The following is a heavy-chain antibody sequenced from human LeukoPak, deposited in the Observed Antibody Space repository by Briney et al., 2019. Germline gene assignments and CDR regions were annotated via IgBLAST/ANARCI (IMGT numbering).Heavy chain of an antibody. J-gene: IGHJ4*02. D-gene: IGHD4-17*01. CDR2: ISYDGSNR. Sequence: PGGSLRLSCEGSGFTFSNYWMGWVRQAPGKGLEWVAVISYDGSNRYYADSVKGRFTISRDNSKNTLYLQMNSLRAEDTAVYYCAKDGSRGWDYGSYFDYWGRGTLVTVSS. V-gene: IGHV3-30*18. CDR3: AKDGSRGWDYGSYFDY. CDR1: GFTFSNYW.